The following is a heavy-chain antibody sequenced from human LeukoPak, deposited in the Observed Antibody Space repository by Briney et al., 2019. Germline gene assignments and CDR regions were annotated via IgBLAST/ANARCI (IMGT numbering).Heavy chain of an antibody. V-gene: IGHV4-61*01. D-gene: IGHD2-15*01. CDR1: DDSVSSGSYY. J-gene: IGHJ4*02. Sequence: PSETLSLTCTVSDDSVSSGSYYWSWIRQPPGKGLEWIGYVYYTGNTNYNPSLKSRVTIPVDTSKNQFSLRLSSVAAADTAVYYCARDTGYCSGGSCYHNYFDYWGQGTLVTVSS. CDR2: VYYTGNT. CDR3: ARDTGYCSGGSCYHNYFDY.